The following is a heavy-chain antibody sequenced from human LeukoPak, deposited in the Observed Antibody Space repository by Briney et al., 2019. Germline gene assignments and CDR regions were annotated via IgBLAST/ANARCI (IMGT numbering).Heavy chain of an antibody. CDR1: GYSFTSYW. CDR3: ARGGIDFWSGYYAREFDY. Sequence: GESLKISCKCSGYSFTSYWIGWVRQMPGKGLEWMGIIYPGDSDTRYSPSFQGQVTISADKSISTAYLQWSSLKASDTAMYYCARGGIDFWSGYYAREFDYWGQGTLVTVSS. V-gene: IGHV5-51*01. D-gene: IGHD3-3*01. CDR2: IYPGDSDT. J-gene: IGHJ4*02.